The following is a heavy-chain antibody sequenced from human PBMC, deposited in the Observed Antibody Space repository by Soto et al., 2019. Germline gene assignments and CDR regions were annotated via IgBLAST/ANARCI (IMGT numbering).Heavy chain of an antibody. CDR2: MHRGGTT. D-gene: IGHD5-18*01. Sequence: GGSLRLSCVVSGFSVNATSIFCVRQATGKGLERVSLMHRGGTTDNADSGKGRFTTSRDKSKNTLYLHMNGLRVEDTAVYYCARVNTTLVDHFDCWGQGTLVNVSS. CDR3: ARVNTTLVDHFDC. CDR1: GFSVNATS. V-gene: IGHV3-53*01. J-gene: IGHJ4*02.